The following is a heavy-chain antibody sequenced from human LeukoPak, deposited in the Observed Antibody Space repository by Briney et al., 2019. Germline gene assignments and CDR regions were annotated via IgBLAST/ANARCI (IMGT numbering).Heavy chain of an antibody. CDR2: INPNSGGT. Sequence: GASVKVSCKASGYTFTGYYMHWVRQAPGQGLEWMGWINPNSGGTNYAQKFQGRVTMTRDTSISAAYMELSRLRSDDTAVYYCARAEAGYSSSWAHYWGQGTLVTVSS. CDR3: ARAEAGYSSSWAHY. D-gene: IGHD6-13*01. CDR1: GYTFTGYY. J-gene: IGHJ4*02. V-gene: IGHV1-2*02.